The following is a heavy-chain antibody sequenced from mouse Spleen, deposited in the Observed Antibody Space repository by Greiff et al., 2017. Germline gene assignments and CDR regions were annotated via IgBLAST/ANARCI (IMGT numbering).Heavy chain of an antibody. CDR2: IRSKSSNYAT. CDR3: VRDKGESYYFDY. V-gene: IGHV10-3*01. J-gene: IGHJ2*01. CDR1: GFTFNTYA. Sequence: EVQGVESGGGLVQPKGSLKLSCAASGFTFNTYAMHWVRQAPGKGLEWVARIRSKSSNYATYYADSVKDRFTISRDDSQSMLYLQMNNLKTEDTAMYYCVRDKGESYYFDYWGQGTTLTVSS.